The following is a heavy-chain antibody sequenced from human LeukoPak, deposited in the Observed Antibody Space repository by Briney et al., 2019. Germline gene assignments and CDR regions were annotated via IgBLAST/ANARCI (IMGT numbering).Heavy chain of an antibody. J-gene: IGHJ5*02. CDR3: ATDGAGFDT. CDR1: GFTFNDYY. CDR2: INVGGTNT. V-gene: IGHV3-11*01. Sequence: PGGSLRLSCAASGFTFNDYYMSWIRQAPGKGLEWLSYINVGGTNTHYADSVKGRFTISRDNAKKSLYLEMNNLRAEDTAVYYCATDGAGFDTWGQGVLVTVSS.